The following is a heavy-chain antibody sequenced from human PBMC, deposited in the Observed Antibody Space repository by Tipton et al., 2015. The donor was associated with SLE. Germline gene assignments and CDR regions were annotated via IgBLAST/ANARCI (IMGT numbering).Heavy chain of an antibody. Sequence: QLVQSGAEVKKPGASVEVSCEASGYTFTAYPLNWVRQAPGQGLEWMARINPKSGVTNYAQKFRGRVTVTRDTSINTVYMELTRLRSDDTAVYYCAKEWGVSPDAFDIWGQGTTLIVSS. J-gene: IGHJ3*02. CDR3: AKEWGVSPDAFDI. CDR2: INPKSGVT. D-gene: IGHD3-10*01. CDR1: GYTFTAYP. V-gene: IGHV1-2*06.